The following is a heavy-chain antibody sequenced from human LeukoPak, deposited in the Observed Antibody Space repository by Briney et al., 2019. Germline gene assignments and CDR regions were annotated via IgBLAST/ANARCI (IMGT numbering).Heavy chain of an antibody. V-gene: IGHV1-2*02. CDR2: INPNSGGT. CDR3: ARVEGDSGYELIDY. Sequence: ASVKVSCKASAYTFTGYYMHWVRQAPGQGLEWMGWINPNSGGTNYAQKFQGRVTMTRDTSIGAAYMELYSLRSDDTAVYYCARVEGDSGYELIDYWGQGTLVTVSS. J-gene: IGHJ4*02. D-gene: IGHD5-12*01. CDR1: AYTFTGYY.